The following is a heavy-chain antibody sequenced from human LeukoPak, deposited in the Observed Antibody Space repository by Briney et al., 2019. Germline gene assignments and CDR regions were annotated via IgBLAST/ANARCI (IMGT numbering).Heavy chain of an antibody. CDR1: GFTVTRNY. J-gene: IGHJ5*02. CDR3: ARVTPTGVDP. Sequence: GGSLRLSCAASGFTVTRNYMTWVRQPPEKGLEWVSVIYTGGSTHYCDSVKGRFSISRDGPKNTVYLQMNNLRAEDTAIYYCARVTPTGVDPWGQGTLVTVSS. V-gene: IGHV3-53*01. D-gene: IGHD2-15*01. CDR2: IYTGGST.